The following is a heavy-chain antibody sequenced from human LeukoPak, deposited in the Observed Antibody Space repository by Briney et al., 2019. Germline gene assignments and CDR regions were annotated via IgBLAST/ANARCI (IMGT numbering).Heavy chain of an antibody. D-gene: IGHD2-2*01. CDR1: GGTFSSYA. J-gene: IGHJ6*04. Sequence: ASVKVSCKASGGTFSSYAISWVRQAPGQGLEWMGGIIPIFGTANYAQKFQGRVTITADKSTSTAYMELSSLRSEDTAVYYCARVLGVVPAAMSYYGMDVWGKGTTVTVSS. V-gene: IGHV1-69*06. CDR3: ARVLGVVPAAMSYYGMDV. CDR2: IIPIFGTA.